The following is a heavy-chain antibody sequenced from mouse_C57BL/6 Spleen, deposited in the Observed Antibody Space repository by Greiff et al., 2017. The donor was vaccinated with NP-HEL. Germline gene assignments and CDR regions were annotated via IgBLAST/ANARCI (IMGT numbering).Heavy chain of an antibody. CDR1: GYAFSSYW. CDR2: IYPGDGDT. V-gene: IGHV1-80*01. J-gene: IGHJ1*03. D-gene: IGHD2-5*01. CDR3: AREGDSNYGYFDV. Sequence: LVESGAELVKPGASVKISCKASGYAFSSYWMNWVKQRPGKGLEWIGQIYPGDGDTNYNGKFKGKATLTADKSSSTAYMQLSSLTSEDSAVYFCAREGDSNYGYFDVWGTGTTVTVSS.